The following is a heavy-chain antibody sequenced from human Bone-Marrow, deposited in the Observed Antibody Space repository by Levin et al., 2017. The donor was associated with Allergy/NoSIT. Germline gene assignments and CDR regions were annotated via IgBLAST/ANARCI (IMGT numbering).Heavy chain of an antibody. J-gene: IGHJ4*02. CDR2: ISGSGGST. Sequence: SCAASGFIFSSYAMSWVRQAPGKGLEWVSAISGSGGSTYYADSVKGRFTISRDNSEYTLHLQMDSLRVEDTAVYYCAKHVYSSGWDDFDYWGQGTLVTVSS. CDR3: AKHVYSSGWDDFDY. V-gene: IGHV3-23*01. D-gene: IGHD6-19*01. CDR1: GFIFSSYA.